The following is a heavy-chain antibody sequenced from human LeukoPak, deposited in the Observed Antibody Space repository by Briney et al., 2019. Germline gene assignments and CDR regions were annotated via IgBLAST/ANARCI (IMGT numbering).Heavy chain of an antibody. V-gene: IGHV3-48*03. D-gene: IGHD2-21*02. CDR3: ARDAGAAAYCGGDCYSDS. CDR2: MSINGSSI. CDR1: GFTFSSYG. Sequence: AESLRLSCAVSGFTFSSYGMNWVRHPPGQGLEWVSYMSINGSSINYTNSVKGRFNTCRDNAKNSLYLQMNSLRAEETAVYYCARDAGAAAYCGGDCYSDSWGEGTLVTVSS. J-gene: IGHJ4*02.